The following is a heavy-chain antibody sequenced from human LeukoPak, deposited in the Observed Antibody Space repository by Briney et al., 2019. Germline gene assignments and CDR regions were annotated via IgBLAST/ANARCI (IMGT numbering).Heavy chain of an antibody. V-gene: IGHV3-7*01. CDR3: ARSGSKNSSSWYDAFDI. D-gene: IGHD6-13*01. CDR1: GFTFSSYW. J-gene: IGHJ3*02. Sequence: GGSLRLSCAASGFTFSSYWMCWVRQAPGKGLEWVANIKQDGSEKYYVDSVKGRFTISRDNAKNSLYLQMNSLRAEDTAVYYCARSGSKNSSSWYDAFDIWGQGTMVTVSS. CDR2: IKQDGSEK.